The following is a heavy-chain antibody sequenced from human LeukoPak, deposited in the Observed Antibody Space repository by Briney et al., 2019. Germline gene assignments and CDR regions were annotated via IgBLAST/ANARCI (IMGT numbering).Heavy chain of an antibody. J-gene: IGHJ4*02. CDR2: ITNKADRYST. CDR1: GFTFTDQY. D-gene: IGHD4-17*01. Sequence: QPGGSLSLSCAPSGFTFTDQYMDWVRQAPGEGLGLVALITNKADRYSTHYAESVRGRFIISRDDSKNSVYLQMNSLKSADTAVYFCVDLGSTVDYWGQGTVVTVSS. CDR3: VDLGSTVDY. V-gene: IGHV3-72*01.